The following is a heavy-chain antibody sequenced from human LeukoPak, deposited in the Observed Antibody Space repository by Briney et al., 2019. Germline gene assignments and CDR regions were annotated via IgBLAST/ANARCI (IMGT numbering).Heavy chain of an antibody. CDR3: AKEHSSSYGVDY. J-gene: IGHJ4*02. V-gene: IGHV3-30*02. D-gene: IGHD6-6*01. CDR1: GFTYSHYG. Sequence: GGSLRLSCAASGFTYSHYGMHWVRQASGKGLEWVAFIRYDGSNKYYADSVKGRFTISRDNSKNTLYLQMNSLRAEDTAVYYCAKEHSSSYGVDYWGQGTLVTVSS. CDR2: IRYDGSNK.